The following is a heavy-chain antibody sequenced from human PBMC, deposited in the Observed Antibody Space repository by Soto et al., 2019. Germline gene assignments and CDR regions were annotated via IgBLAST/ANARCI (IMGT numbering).Heavy chain of an antibody. CDR2: IYHSGST. J-gene: IGHJ4*02. CDR3: ARGERLDY. D-gene: IGHD1-1*01. Sequence: SETLSLTCAVSSGSISSSNWWSWVRQPPGKGLEWIGEIYHSGSTNYNPSLKSRVTISVDTSKNQFSLKLSSVTAADTAVYYCARGERLDYWGQGTLVTVSS. CDR1: SGSISSSNW. V-gene: IGHV4-4*02.